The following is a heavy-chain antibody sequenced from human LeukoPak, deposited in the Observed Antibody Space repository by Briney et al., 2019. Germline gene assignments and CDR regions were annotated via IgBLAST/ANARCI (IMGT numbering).Heavy chain of an antibody. D-gene: IGHD5-12*01. Sequence: ASVKVSCKASGYTFTNYGIIWVRQAPGQGLEWMGWISGYNGNTNYAQKFQGRLTMTTHTSTNTAHMELRSLRSDDTAMYYCARDCGYQCLFDYWGQGNLVTVSS. J-gene: IGHJ4*02. CDR2: ISGYNGNT. CDR1: GYTFTNYG. CDR3: ARDCGYQCLFDY. V-gene: IGHV1-18*01.